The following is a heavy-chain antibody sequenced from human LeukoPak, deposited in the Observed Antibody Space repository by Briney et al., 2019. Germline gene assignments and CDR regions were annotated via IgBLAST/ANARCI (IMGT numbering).Heavy chain of an antibody. CDR1: GFTFSGHN. D-gene: IGHD3-16*01. J-gene: IGHJ4*02. Sequence: GGSLGLSCAASGFTFSGHNMNWVRQAPGKGLEWISFVSISSGTIYYADSVNGRFRISRDNAKSSLDLEMNSLRAEDTAVYYCARAMSTFGGVRNYFDSWGQGTLVTVSS. V-gene: IGHV3-48*04. CDR2: VSISSGTI. CDR3: ARAMSTFGGVRNYFDS.